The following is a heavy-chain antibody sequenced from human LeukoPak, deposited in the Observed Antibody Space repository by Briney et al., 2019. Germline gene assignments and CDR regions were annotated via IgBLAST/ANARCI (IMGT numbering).Heavy chain of an antibody. CDR2: IHTAGGT. CDR3: ARHRELGA. CDR1: GFTFSSYS. V-gene: IGHV3-66*04. D-gene: IGHD3-16*01. J-gene: IGHJ5*02. Sequence: PGGSLRLSCAASGFTFSSYSMNWVRQAPGKGLEWVSIIHTAGGTNYADSVEGRFTVSRDNSKNTVYLQMNNLRVEDTAVYYCARHRELGAWGQGTLVTVSS.